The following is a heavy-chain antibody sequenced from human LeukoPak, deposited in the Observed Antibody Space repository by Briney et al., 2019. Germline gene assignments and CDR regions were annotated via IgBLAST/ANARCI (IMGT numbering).Heavy chain of an antibody. CDR1: GYTFTGYY. D-gene: IGHD2-15*01. J-gene: IGHJ4*02. Sequence: GASVKVSCKASGYTFTGYYMHWVRQAPGQGLEWMGWINPNSGGTNYAQKLQGWVTMTRDTSISTAYMELSRLRSDDTAVYYCARGQAYCSGGSCHQFDYWGQGTLVTVSS. V-gene: IGHV1-2*04. CDR2: INPNSGGT. CDR3: ARGQAYCSGGSCHQFDY.